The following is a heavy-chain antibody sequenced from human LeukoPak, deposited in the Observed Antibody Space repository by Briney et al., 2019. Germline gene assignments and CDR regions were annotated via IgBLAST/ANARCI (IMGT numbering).Heavy chain of an antibody. D-gene: IGHD5-18*01. V-gene: IGHV3-7*01. J-gene: IGHJ4*02. CDR2: IKQDGSEK. CDR3: ARAGPGYSYGSYFDY. Sequence: GGSLRLSCAASGFTFSSYWMSWVRQAPGKGLEWVANIKQDGSEKYYVDSVKGRFTISRDNAKNSLYLQMNSLRAEDTAVYYCARAGPGYSYGSYFDYWGQGTLVTVSS. CDR1: GFTFSSYW.